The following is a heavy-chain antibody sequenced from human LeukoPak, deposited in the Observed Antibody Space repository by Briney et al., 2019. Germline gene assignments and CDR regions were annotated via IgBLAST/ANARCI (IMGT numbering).Heavy chain of an antibody. J-gene: IGHJ5*02. CDR3: TRVYYDFWSGYYTGIGFDP. D-gene: IGHD3-3*01. CDR1: GFTFGDYA. CDR2: IRSKAYGGTT. V-gene: IGHV3-49*04. Sequence: GRSLRLSCTASGFTFGDYAMSWVRQAPGKGLEGVGSIRSKAYGGTTEYAAAVKGRFTISRDDSKSIAYLQMNSLKTEDTAVYYCTRVYYDFWSGYYTGIGFDPWGQGTLVTVSS.